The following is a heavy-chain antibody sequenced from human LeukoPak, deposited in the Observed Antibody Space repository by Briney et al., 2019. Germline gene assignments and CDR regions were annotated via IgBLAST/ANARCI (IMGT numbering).Heavy chain of an antibody. V-gene: IGHV3-33*08. CDR2: ISYDGSNK. Sequence: GSLRLSCAASGFTFSSYDMHWVRQAPGKGLEWVAVISYDGSNKYYADSVKGRFTISRDNSKNTLYLQMKSLRAEDTAVYYCARFIAAGYYFDYWGQGTLVTVSS. J-gene: IGHJ4*02. CDR3: ARFIAAGYYFDY. D-gene: IGHD6-13*01. CDR1: GFTFSSYD.